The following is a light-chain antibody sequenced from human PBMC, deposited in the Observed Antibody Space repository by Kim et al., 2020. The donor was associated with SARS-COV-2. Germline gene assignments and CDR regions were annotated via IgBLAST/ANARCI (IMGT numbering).Light chain of an antibody. Sequence: EIVLTQSPATLSGSPGERATLTCRASQGVSSYLAWYQQKPGKAPRLLIYAASALASGIPARFSGSGSGTDFTLTISSLEPEDVAAYYCQKYSNGPWTFGQGTKVDIK. CDR3: QKYSNGPWT. CDR2: AAS. CDR1: QGVSSY. V-gene: IGKV3-11*01. J-gene: IGKJ1*01.